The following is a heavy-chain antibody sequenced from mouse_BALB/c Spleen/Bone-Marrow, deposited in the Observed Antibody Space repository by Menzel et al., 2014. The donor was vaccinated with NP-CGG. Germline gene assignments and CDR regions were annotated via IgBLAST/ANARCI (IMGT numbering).Heavy chain of an antibody. V-gene: IGHV5-6-4*01. CDR2: ITSGGSYT. CDR1: GFTFXSYT. Sequence: EVKVVESGGGLVKPGGSLKLSCAASGFTFXSYTMSWVRQTPEKRLEWVATITSGGSYTYYPDSVKGRFTISRDNAKNTLYLQMSSLKSEGTAMYYCTRDNGPFDYWGQGTTLTVSS. J-gene: IGHJ2*01. D-gene: IGHD1-2*01. CDR3: TRDNGPFDY.